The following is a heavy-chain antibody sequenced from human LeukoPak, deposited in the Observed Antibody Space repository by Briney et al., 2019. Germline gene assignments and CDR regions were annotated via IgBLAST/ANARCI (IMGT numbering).Heavy chain of an antibody. D-gene: IGHD6-19*01. CDR3: ARGLTAVAGTYYYGMDV. V-gene: IGHV1-69*04. CDR1: GGTFSSYA. Sequence: SVKVSCKASGGTFSSYAISWVRQAPGQGLEWMGRIIPILGIANYAQKFQGRVTITADKSTGTAYMELSSLRSEDTAVYYCARGLTAVAGTYYYGMDVWGQGTTVTVSS. CDR2: IIPILGIA. J-gene: IGHJ6*02.